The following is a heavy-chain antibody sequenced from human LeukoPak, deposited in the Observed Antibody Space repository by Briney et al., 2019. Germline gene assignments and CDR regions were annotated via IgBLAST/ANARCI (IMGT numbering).Heavy chain of an antibody. CDR1: GGSISSSSYY. D-gene: IGHD2-2*02. J-gene: IGHJ5*02. CDR2: IYYSGST. Sequence: SETLSLTCSVSGGSISSSSYYWGWIRQPPGKGLEWIGSIYYSGSTYYNPSLKSRVTISVDKAKNQFGLELSSVTAADPAVYYCASHLAQYCSSTSCYSRGNWFDPWGQGTLVTVSS. V-gene: IGHV4-39*01. CDR3: ASHLAQYCSSTSCYSRGNWFDP.